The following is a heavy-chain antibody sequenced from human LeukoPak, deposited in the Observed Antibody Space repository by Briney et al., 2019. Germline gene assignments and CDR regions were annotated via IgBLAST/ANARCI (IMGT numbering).Heavy chain of an antibody. V-gene: IGHV3-7*03. Sequence: GGSLRLSCAASGFTFRNYWMSWVRQAPGTELEWVANIKQDGSDRNYVTSVRGRFTISRDNAESSLYLQMNSLRVEDTAVYYCVRNLAVAGTCFDSWGQGTLVTVSS. CDR1: GFTFRNYW. CDR2: IKQDGSDR. J-gene: IGHJ4*02. D-gene: IGHD6-19*01. CDR3: VRNLAVAGTCFDS.